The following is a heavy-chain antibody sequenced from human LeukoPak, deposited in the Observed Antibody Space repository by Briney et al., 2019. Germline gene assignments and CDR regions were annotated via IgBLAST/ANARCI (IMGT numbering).Heavy chain of an antibody. CDR2: IYYSGST. CDR3: ARHGLIAVAGTGWFDP. J-gene: IGHJ5*02. D-gene: IGHD6-19*01. Sequence: SETLSLTCTLYGGSLSSYYWSWIRQPPGKGLEWIGYIYYSGSTNYNPSLKSRVTISVDTSKNQFSLKLSSVTAADTAVYYCARHGLIAVAGTGWFDPWGQGTLVTVSS. CDR1: GGSLSSYY. V-gene: IGHV4-59*08.